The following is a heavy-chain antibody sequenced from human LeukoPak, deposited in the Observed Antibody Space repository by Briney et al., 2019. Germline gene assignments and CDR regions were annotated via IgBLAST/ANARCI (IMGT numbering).Heavy chain of an antibody. V-gene: IGHV3-23*01. J-gene: IGHJ4*02. CDR3: AKMQGYFDY. CDR2: IVGSGTTT. Sequence: GGSLRLSCAASGFTFSSQGMAWVRQAPGKGLEWVSAIVGSGTTTYYADAVKGRFTISRDNSKNTVYLQRNSLRAEDMALYFCAKMQGYFDYWGQGTLVTVSS. CDR1: GFTFSSQG.